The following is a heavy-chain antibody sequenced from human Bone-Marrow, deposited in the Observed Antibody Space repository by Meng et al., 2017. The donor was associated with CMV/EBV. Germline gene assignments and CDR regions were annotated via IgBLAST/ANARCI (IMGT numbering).Heavy chain of an antibody. CDR3: ARANNHAMDV. Sequence: GGSLRLSCAASGFSVSSYWMHWVRQAPGKGLVWVSRINSDGSSTTYADPVKGRFTFSRDNAKNTLYLQMNSLRAEDTAVYYCARANNHAMDVSGQGNTVTVSS. J-gene: IGHJ6*02. D-gene: IGHD1/OR15-1a*01. CDR1: GFSVSSYW. V-gene: IGHV3-74*01. CDR2: INSDGSST.